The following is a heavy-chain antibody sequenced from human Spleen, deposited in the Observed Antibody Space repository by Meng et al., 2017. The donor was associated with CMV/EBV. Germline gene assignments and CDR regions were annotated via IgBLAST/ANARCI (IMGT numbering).Heavy chain of an antibody. D-gene: IGHD3-3*01. Sequence: GESLKISCAASGFTFSSYAMSWVRQAPGKGLEWVSGLAGDDFETHYADSVKGRFTISRDNAKNSLFLQMNGLRADDTAVYYCARDSAYYDLLSGYPRDLTFYFNSWGQGTLVTVSS. V-gene: IGHV3-23*01. J-gene: IGHJ4*02. CDR2: LAGDDFET. CDR3: ARDSAYYDLLSGYPRDLTFYFNS. CDR1: GFTFSSYA.